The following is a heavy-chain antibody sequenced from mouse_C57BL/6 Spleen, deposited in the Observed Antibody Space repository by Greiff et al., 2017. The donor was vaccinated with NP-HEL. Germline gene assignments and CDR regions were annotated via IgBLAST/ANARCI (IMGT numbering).Heavy chain of an antibody. V-gene: IGHV1-64*01. CDR1: GYTFTSYW. J-gene: IGHJ1*03. CDR2: IHPNSGST. D-gene: IGHD1-1*01. Sequence: QVHVKQSGAELVKPGASVKLSCKASGYTFTSYWMHWVKQRPGQGLEWIGMIHPNSGSTNYNEKFKSKATLTVDKSSSTAYMQLSSLTSEDSAVYYCARAEITTWYFDVWGTGTTVTVSS. CDR3: ARAEITTWYFDV.